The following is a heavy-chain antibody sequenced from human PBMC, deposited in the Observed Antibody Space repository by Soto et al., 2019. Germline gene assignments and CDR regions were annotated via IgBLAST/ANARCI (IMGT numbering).Heavy chain of an antibody. CDR2: ISYDGSNK. D-gene: IGHD3-10*01. CDR3: ARGENRLDPSGDY. CDR1: GFTFSSYA. Sequence: QVQLVESGGGVVQPGRSLRLSCAASGFTFSSYAMHWVRQAPGKGLEWVAVISYDGSNKYYADSVKGRFTISRDNSKNTLYLQMNSLRAEDTAVYYCARGENRLDPSGDYWGQGTLVTVSS. J-gene: IGHJ4*02. V-gene: IGHV3-30-3*01.